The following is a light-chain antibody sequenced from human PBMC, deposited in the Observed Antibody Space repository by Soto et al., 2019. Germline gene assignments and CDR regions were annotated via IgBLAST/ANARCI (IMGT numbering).Light chain of an antibody. V-gene: IGLV2-14*01. CDR2: EVS. CDR1: SSDVGGYKY. J-gene: IGLJ1*01. Sequence: QSALTQPASVSGSPGQSITISCTGTSSDVGGYKYVSWYQQHPGKAPKLMIYEVSSRPSGVSNRFSGSKSGNTASLTISGLQAEDEADYYCTSYATGRTLYVFGTGTSSPS. CDR3: TSYATGRTLYV.